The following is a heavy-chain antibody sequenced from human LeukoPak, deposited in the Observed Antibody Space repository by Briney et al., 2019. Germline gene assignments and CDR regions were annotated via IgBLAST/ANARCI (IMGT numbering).Heavy chain of an antibody. CDR1: GGSISSNY. CDR2: ISNSGST. J-gene: IGHJ3*02. D-gene: IGHD3-16*01. CDR3: ARQSTGGRAFDI. V-gene: IGHV4-59*08. Sequence: SSETLSLTCNVSGGSISSNYWSWVRQPPGKGLEWIGYISNSGSTHYNPSLKSRVTISLDTSKNQISLKLNSVTAADTALYYCARQSTGGRAFDIWGQGTMVTVSS.